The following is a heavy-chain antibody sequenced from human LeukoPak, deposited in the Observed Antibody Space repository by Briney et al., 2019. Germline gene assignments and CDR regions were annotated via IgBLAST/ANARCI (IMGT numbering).Heavy chain of an antibody. CDR1: GYTFTSYG. J-gene: IGHJ5*02. CDR3: ARDRGWELGYCSGCSCYDENWFDP. V-gene: IGHV1-18*01. Sequence: GASVKVSCKASGYTFTSYGISWVRQAPGQGLEWMGWISAYNGNTNYAQKLQGRVIMTADTSTSTVYMELRSLRSDDTAVYYCARDRGWELGYCSGCSCYDENWFDPWGQGTLVTVSS. CDR2: ISAYNGNT. D-gene: IGHD2-15*01.